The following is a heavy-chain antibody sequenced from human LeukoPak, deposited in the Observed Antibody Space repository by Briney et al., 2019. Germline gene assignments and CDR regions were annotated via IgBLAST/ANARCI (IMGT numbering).Heavy chain of an antibody. CDR1: GFTFARYS. J-gene: IGHJ4*02. V-gene: IGHV3-21*01. Sequence: GGSLRLSCAASGFTFARYSMNWVRQAPGKGLEWVSYISYDGTYIHYADSVKGRVTVSRDNAKDSLYLQMNSLRAEDTAVYYCARDSKGIVVPYYFDYWGQGTLVTVSS. CDR2: ISYDGTYI. CDR3: ARDSKGIVVPYYFDY. D-gene: IGHD2-15*01.